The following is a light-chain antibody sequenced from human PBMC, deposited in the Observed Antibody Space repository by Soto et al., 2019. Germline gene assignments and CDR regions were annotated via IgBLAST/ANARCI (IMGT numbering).Light chain of an antibody. V-gene: IGKV1-17*03. Sequence: DIQMTQSPSAVSASVGDRVTITCRASQDITNFLAWFQQKPGKVPERLIFGASSLQSGVPSRFSGSGSGTEFTLTISSLQPEDFATYYCLQYDGYPRTFGQGTKVEIK. CDR1: QDITNF. J-gene: IGKJ1*01. CDR2: GAS. CDR3: LQYDGYPRT.